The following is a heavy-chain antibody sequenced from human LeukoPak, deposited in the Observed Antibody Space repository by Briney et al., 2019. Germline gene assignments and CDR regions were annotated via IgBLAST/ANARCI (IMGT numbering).Heavy chain of an antibody. Sequence: GGSLRLSCAASGFTFSSYAMHWVRQVPGKGLEGVPVISYDGSNKYYADSVKGRFTISRDNSKNTLYLQMNSLRTEDTAVYYCARDPMVRGVIITSFDFWGQGTLVTVSS. CDR1: GFTFSSYA. V-gene: IGHV3-30-3*01. CDR2: ISYDGSNK. J-gene: IGHJ4*02. CDR3: ARDPMVRGVIITSFDF. D-gene: IGHD3-10*01.